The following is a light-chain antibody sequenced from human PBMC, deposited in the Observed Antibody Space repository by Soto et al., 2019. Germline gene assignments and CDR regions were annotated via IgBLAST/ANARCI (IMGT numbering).Light chain of an antibody. CDR3: SSYTTRTTRV. CDR1: SSDVGVYDY. J-gene: IGLJ3*02. V-gene: IGLV2-14*03. Sequence: QSALTQPASVSGSPGQSITISCTGTSSDVGVYDYVSWYQQHPGKAPKLLIYDVSNRPAGISNRFSGSKSGNTASLTISGLQAADEADYYCSSYTTRTTRVFGGGTKLTVL. CDR2: DVS.